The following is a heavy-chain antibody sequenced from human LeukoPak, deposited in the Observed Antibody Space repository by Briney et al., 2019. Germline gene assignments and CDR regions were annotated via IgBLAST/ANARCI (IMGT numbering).Heavy chain of an antibody. V-gene: IGHV3-48*01. CDR3: AKDSGYYDILTGYYTDWFDP. J-gene: IGHJ5*02. Sequence: GGSLRLSCAASGFTFSSYSMNWVRQAPGKGLEWVSYISSGSLTTYYADSVKGRLTISRDNSKNTLYLQMNSLRAEDTAVYYCAKDSGYYDILTGYYTDWFDPWGQGTLVTVSS. D-gene: IGHD3-9*01. CDR1: GFTFSSYS. CDR2: ISSGSLTT.